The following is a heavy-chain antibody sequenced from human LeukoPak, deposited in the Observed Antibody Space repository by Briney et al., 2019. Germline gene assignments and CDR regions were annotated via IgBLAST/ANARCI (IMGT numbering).Heavy chain of an antibody. V-gene: IGHV1-46*01. CDR1: GYTFTSYY. J-gene: IGHJ4*02. CDR2: INPSGGST. Sequence: ASVKVSCKASGYTFTSYYMHWVRQAPGQGLEWMGIINPSGGSTSYAQKFQGRVTMTRDMSTSTVYMELSSLRSEDTAVYYCARESSVGATSGSYFDYWGQGTLVSVSS. D-gene: IGHD1-26*01. CDR3: ARESSVGATSGSYFDY.